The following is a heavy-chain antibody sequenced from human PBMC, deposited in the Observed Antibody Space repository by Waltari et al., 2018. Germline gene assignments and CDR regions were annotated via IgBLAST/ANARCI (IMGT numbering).Heavy chain of an antibody. CDR2: IFPRDSDT. D-gene: IGHD1-26*01. Sequence: EVQLVQSGTQVKKPGESLRISCKASGYSFSSHWIGWVRQMPGKGMEWMGIIFPRDSDTRYTPSSQGRVTISADKSTGTAYLQFSSLTASDTAMYFCARELIWPGELGPFDLWGQGTFVSVSS. J-gene: IGHJ3*01. CDR3: ARELIWPGELGPFDL. V-gene: IGHV5-51*01. CDR1: GYSFSSHW.